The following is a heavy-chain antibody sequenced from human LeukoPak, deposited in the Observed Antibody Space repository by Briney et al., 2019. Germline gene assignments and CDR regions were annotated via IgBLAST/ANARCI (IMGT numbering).Heavy chain of an antibody. CDR2: IYYSGST. Sequence: PSETLSLTCTVSGGSISSSNYYWVWIRQPPGKGLEWIGYIYYSGSTYYNPSLKSRVTISVDTSKNQFSLKLSSVTAADTAVYYCARDQADFWSGRAIDYWGQGTLVTVSS. J-gene: IGHJ4*02. CDR1: GGSISSSNYY. V-gene: IGHV4-30-4*08. D-gene: IGHD3-3*01. CDR3: ARDQADFWSGRAIDY.